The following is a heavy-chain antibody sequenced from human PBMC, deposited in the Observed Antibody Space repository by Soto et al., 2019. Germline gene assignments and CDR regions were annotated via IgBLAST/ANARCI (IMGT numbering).Heavy chain of an antibody. CDR3: ARGGPSFYYDSSGYCSD. Sequence: QVQLVQSGAEVKKPGASVKVSCKASGYTFTTYGISWVRQAPGQGLEWMGWSSAYSGNTNYAQKLQGRVTMTTDTSTSTAYMELRSLRSDDTAVYYCARGGPSFYYDSSGYCSDWGQGTLVTVSS. CDR2: SSAYSGNT. CDR1: GYTFTTYG. V-gene: IGHV1-18*01. J-gene: IGHJ4*02. D-gene: IGHD3-22*01.